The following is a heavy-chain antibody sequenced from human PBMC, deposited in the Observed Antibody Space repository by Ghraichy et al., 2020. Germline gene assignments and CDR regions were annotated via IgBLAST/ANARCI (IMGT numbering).Heavy chain of an antibody. V-gene: IGHV4-38-2*02. CDR2: MFHRGNT. Sequence: SQTLSLTCTVSGYSISGGYYWGWVRQSPGKGLEWIGSMFHRGNTYYNASLKSRVTISIDTSKNQFSLKLNFVTAADTAVYYCVRVRGCGSDCYGYESAFDFWGQGTLVAVSS. J-gene: IGHJ3*01. D-gene: IGHD2-21*02. CDR1: GYSISGGYY. CDR3: VRVRGCGSDCYGYESAFDF.